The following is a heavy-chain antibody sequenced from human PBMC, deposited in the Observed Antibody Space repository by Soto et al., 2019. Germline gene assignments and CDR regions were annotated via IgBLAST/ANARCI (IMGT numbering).Heavy chain of an antibody. CDR2: ISGRGGST. D-gene: IGHD5-18*01. J-gene: IGHJ6*03. V-gene: IGHV3-23*01. CDR3: AKGPIYSYGYVSVVNYYMDV. Sequence: GGSLRLSCAASGFTFSSYAMSWVRQAPGKGLEWVSAISGRGGSTYYADSVKGRFTISRDNSKNTLYLQMNSLRAEDTAVYYCAKGPIYSYGYVSVVNYYMDVWGKGTTVTVSS. CDR1: GFTFSSYA.